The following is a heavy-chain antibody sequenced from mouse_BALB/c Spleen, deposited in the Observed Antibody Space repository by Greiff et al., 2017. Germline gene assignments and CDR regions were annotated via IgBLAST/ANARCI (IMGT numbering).Heavy chain of an antibody. D-gene: IGHD2-10*01. J-gene: IGHJ2*01. CDR2: IYPGNGDT. V-gene: IGHV1-12*01. CDR3: ARSYYGNYLDYFDY. CDR1: GYTFTSYN. Sequence: QVQLQQPGAELVKPGASVKMSCKASGYTFTSYNMHWVKQTPGQGLEWIGAIYPGNGDTSYNQKFKGKATLTADKSSSTAYMQLSSLTSEDSAVYYCARSYYGNYLDYFDYWGQGTTLTVSS.